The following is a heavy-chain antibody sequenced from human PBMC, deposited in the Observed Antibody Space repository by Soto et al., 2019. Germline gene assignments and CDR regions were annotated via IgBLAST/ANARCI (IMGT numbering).Heavy chain of an antibody. D-gene: IGHD3-22*01. V-gene: IGHV3-23*01. CDR3: AKDGAALYDSSGYYYGALYYYGMDV. CDR1: GFTFSSYA. CDR2: ISGSGGST. Sequence: GGSLRLSCAASGFTFSSYAMSWVRQAPGKGLEWVSAISGSGGSTYYADSVKGRFTISRDNSKNTLYLQMNSLRAEDTAVYYCAKDGAALYDSSGYYYGALYYYGMDVWGQGTTVTVSS. J-gene: IGHJ6*02.